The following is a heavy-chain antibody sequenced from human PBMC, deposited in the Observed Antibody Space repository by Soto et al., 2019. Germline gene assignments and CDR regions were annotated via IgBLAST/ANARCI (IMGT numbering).Heavy chain of an antibody. Sequence: GSLRLSCEASGFTFNNYAMTWVRQTPGKGLQWVSTISGSGSSTFYADSVRGRFTISRDNSKNTLYLQMNSLRAEDTALYYCAKEKFASTVADFFDYWGQGTLVTVSS. V-gene: IGHV3-23*01. J-gene: IGHJ4*02. CDR3: AKEKFASTVADFFDY. D-gene: IGHD6-19*01. CDR2: ISGSGSST. CDR1: GFTFNNYA.